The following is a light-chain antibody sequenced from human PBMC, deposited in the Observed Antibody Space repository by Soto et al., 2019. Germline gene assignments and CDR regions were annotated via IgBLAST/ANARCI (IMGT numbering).Light chain of an antibody. V-gene: IGKV4-1*01. CDR2: WAS. J-gene: IGKJ4*01. Sequence: DIVMTQSPDSLAVSLGARATINCESSQSVLFTSNNKHYLAWYQQKPGQPPKLLLSWASARESGVPERFSGSASGTLCTLSISNLPAADVAVYYCQQYYTLPLTFGGGTKVEIK. CDR3: QQYYTLPLT. CDR1: QSVLFTSNNKHY.